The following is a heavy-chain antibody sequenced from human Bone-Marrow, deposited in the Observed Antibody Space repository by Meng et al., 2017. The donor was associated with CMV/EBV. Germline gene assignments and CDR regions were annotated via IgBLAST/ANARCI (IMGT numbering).Heavy chain of an antibody. Sequence: VSVKVSCKASGYIFTSYGLTWVRQAPGQGLQWVGWISGYDGNTNYAQNFQGRVTMTTEESTSTAYMELRNLKSDDTAVYYCVRDRGFLEWLLGDACDIWGQGTTVTVSS. D-gene: IGHD3-3*01. V-gene: IGHV1-18*01. CDR2: ISGYDGNT. CDR1: GYIFTSYG. J-gene: IGHJ3*02. CDR3: VRDRGFLEWLLGDACDI.